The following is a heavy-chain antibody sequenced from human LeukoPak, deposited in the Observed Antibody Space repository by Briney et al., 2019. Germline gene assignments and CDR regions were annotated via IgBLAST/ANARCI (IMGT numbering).Heavy chain of an antibody. D-gene: IGHD3-10*01. CDR2: IYSGGST. J-gene: IGHJ4*02. V-gene: IGHV3-53*01. Sequence: GSLRLSCAASGFTVSSNYMSWVRQAPGKGLEWVSVIYSGGSTYYADSVKGRFTISRDNSKNTLYLQMNSLRAEDTAVYYCARRASVRGVPFDYWGQGTLVTVSS. CDR3: ARRASVRGVPFDY. CDR1: GFTVSSNY.